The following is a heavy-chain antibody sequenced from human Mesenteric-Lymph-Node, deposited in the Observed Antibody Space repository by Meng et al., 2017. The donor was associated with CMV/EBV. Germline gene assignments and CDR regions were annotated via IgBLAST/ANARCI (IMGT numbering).Heavy chain of an antibody. CDR2: IYWDDDK. V-gene: IGHV2-5*02. D-gene: IGHD6-13*01. J-gene: IGHJ4*02. CDR3: AHSSGIAAAGPFYFDY. CDR1: GFSLSTSGVG. Sequence: QITLKESGPTLVKPTQTTTLTYTFSGFSLSTSGVGVGWIRQPPGKALEWLALIYWDDDKRYSPSLKSRLTITKDTSKNQVVLTMTNMDPVDTATYYCAHSSGIAAAGPFYFDYWGQGTLVTVSS.